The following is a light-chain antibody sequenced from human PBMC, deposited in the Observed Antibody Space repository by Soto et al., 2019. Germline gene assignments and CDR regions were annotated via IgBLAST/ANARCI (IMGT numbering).Light chain of an antibody. V-gene: IGKV2-28*01. Sequence: ILLTHSPLCLRVTPVGPAWISWMSIQSLLNSNGYNYLDWYLQKPGQSPQVLIYLGSNRASGVPDRFSGSGSGADFTLKISRVEAEDVGVYYCGHGVATPLTFGGGTKVDIK. J-gene: IGKJ4*01. CDR3: GHGVATPLT. CDR1: QSLLNSNGYNY. CDR2: LGS.